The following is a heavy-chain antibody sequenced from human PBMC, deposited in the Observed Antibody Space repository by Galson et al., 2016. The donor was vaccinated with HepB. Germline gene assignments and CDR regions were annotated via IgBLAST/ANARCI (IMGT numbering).Heavy chain of an antibody. Sequence: SLRLSCAAPAFTFSNYSMNWVRQAPGKGLEWVSSITSSSKHIYYADSVKGRFTIPRDNAKNSLYLQMSSLRAEDTAVYFCARDIKYNWNDLGLFDYWGQGILVTVSA. CDR1: AFTFSNYS. V-gene: IGHV3-21*01. J-gene: IGHJ4*02. D-gene: IGHD1-1*01. CDR2: ITSSSKHI. CDR3: ARDIKYNWNDLGLFDY.